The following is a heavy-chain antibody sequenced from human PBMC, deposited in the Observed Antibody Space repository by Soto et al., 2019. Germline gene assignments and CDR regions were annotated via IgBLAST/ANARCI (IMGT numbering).Heavy chain of an antibody. CDR1: GGSISSSSYY. D-gene: IGHD2-21*02. V-gene: IGHV4-31*03. J-gene: IGHJ6*02. CDR2: IYYSGST. Sequence: PSETLSLTCTVSGGSISSSSYYWGWIRQPPGKGLEWIGYIYYSGSTYYNPSLKSRVTISVDTSKNHFSLKLSSVTAADTAVYYCARVCGGDCHNGMDVWGQGTTVTVSS. CDR3: ARVCGGDCHNGMDV.